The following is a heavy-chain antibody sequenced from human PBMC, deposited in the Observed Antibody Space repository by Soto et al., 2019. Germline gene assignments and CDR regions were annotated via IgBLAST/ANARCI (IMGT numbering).Heavy chain of an antibody. V-gene: IGHV3-23*01. CDR3: ARDWDSSGYFWFDP. D-gene: IGHD3-22*01. J-gene: IGHJ5*02. Sequence: PGGSLRLSCAASGFIFSNFAMYWVRRATGKGLEWVSAISGSGGSTYYADSVKGRFTISRDNSKNTLYLQMNSLRAEDTAVYYCARDWDSSGYFWFDPWGQGTLVTVSS. CDR1: GFIFSNFA. CDR2: ISGSGGST.